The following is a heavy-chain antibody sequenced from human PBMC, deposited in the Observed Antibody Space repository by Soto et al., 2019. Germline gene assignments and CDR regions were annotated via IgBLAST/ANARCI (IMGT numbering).Heavy chain of an antibody. J-gene: IGHJ4*02. CDR3: ARSDTYYYDSSGLELGY. CDR2: IIPIFGTA. D-gene: IGHD3-22*01. CDR1: GGTFSSYA. V-gene: IGHV1-69*13. Sequence: SVKVSCKASGGTFSSYAISWVRQAPGQGLEWMGGIIPIFGTANYAQKFQGRVTITADESTSTAYMELSSLRSEDTAVYYCARSDTYYYDSSGLELGYWGQGTLVTVSS.